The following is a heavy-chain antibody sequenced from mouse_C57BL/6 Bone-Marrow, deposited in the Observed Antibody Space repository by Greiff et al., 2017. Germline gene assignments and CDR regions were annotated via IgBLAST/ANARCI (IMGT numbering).Heavy chain of an antibody. CDR2: IWSGGST. D-gene: IGHD1-1*01. CDR1: GFSLTSYG. Sequence: VKLVESGPGLVQPSQSLSITCTVSGFSLTSYGVHWVRQSPGKGLEWLGVIWSGGSTDYNAAFISRLSISKDNSKSQVFFKMNSLQADDTAIYYCASTYYYGSSPAWFAYWGQGTLVTVSA. J-gene: IGHJ3*01. V-gene: IGHV2-2*01. CDR3: ASTYYYGSSPAWFAY.